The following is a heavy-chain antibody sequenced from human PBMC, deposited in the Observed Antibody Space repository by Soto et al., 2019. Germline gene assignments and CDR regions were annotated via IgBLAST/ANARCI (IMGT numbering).Heavy chain of an antibody. D-gene: IGHD1-1*01. CDR3: ARATGTLRSRNCDY. J-gene: IGHJ4*02. CDR2: IYHTGST. Sequence: QVQLQESGPKLVKPSQTLSLTCSVSGGSISTVGHYWTWIRQPPGKGLEWIGSIYHTGSTYYSKYLRSRLTMSVDTSKSQFSLRLSSVTAADTDVYYCARATGTLRSRNCDYWGQGSLVTVSS. V-gene: IGHV4-31*03. CDR1: GGSISTVGHY.